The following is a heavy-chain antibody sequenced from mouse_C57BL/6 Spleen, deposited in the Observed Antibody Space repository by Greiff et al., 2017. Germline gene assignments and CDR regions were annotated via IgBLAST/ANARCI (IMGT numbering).Heavy chain of an antibody. CDR1: GFSLTSYG. CDR2: IWRGGST. Sequence: QVQLQQSGPGLVQPSQSLSITCTVSGFSLTSYGVHWVRQSPGKGLEWLGVIWRGGSTDYNAAFMSRLSITKDNSKSQVFFKMNSLQADDTAIYYCAKRDYGPYYAMDYWGQGTSVTVSS. V-gene: IGHV2-5*01. J-gene: IGHJ4*01. CDR3: AKRDYGPYYAMDY. D-gene: IGHD1-2*01.